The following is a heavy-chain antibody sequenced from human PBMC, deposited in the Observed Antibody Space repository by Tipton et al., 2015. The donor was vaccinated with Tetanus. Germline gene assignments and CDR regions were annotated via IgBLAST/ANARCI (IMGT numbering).Heavy chain of an antibody. J-gene: IGHJ5*02. D-gene: IGHD2-2*01. CDR3: IRGKQIYRRRTSCPFDH. CDR2: IGTLGDT. CDR1: GFTFSGYS. Sequence: GSLRLSCSVSGFTFSGYSMNWVRQPTGEGLEWVSSIGTLGDTYYAASVKGRFTISRDNAKNSLSLQMNSLGPGDTALYYCIRGKQIYRRRTSCPFDHWGQGTLVTVSS. V-gene: IGHV3-13*01.